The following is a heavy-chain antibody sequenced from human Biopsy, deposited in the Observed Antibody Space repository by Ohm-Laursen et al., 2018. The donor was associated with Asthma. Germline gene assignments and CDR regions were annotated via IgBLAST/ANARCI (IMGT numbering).Heavy chain of an antibody. J-gene: IGHJ6*02. V-gene: IGHV3-30*03. CDR1: GFTFSSYG. CDR3: AREGGDYLSGYYYYGMDV. D-gene: IGHD4-17*01. Sequence: SLRLSCAASGFTFSSYGMHWVRQAPGKGLEWVAVISYDGSNKYYADSVKGRFTISRDNSKNTLYLQMNSLRAEDTAVYYCAREGGDYLSGYYYYGMDVWGQGTLVTVSS. CDR2: ISYDGSNK.